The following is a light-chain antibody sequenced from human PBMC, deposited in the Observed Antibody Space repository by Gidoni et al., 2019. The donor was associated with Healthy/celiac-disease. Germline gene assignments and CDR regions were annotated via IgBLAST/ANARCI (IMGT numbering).Light chain of an antibody. Sequence: DIVMTHSPLSLPVTPGEPASISCRSIQSLLHSNGYNYLDWYLQKPGQSPQLLIYLGSNRASGVPDRFSGSGSGTDFTLKISRVEAEDVGVYYCMQALQTPWTFGQGTKVEIK. CDR3: MQALQTPWT. V-gene: IGKV2-28*01. J-gene: IGKJ1*01. CDR2: LGS. CDR1: QSLLHSNGYNY.